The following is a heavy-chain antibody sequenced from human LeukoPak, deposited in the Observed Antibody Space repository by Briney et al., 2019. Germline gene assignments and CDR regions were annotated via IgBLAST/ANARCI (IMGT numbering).Heavy chain of an antibody. V-gene: IGHV3-9*01. CDR3: AKDISVGATTSIFDY. J-gene: IGHJ4*02. CDR1: GFAFDDYA. D-gene: IGHD1-26*01. CDR2: ISWNSGSI. Sequence: PGRSLRLSCAASGFAFDDYAMHWVRQAPGKGLEWVSGISWNSGSIGYADSVKGRFTISRDNAKNSLYLQMSSLRAEDTALYYCAKDISVGATTSIFDYWGQGTLVTVSS.